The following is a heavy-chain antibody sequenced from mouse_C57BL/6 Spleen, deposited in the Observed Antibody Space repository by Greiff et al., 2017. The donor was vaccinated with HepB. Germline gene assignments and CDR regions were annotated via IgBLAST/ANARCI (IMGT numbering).Heavy chain of an antibody. J-gene: IGHJ3*01. CDR3: ARRGGAY. CDR1: GYTFTSYW. CDR2: IYPSDNET. V-gene: IGHV1-61*01. Sequence: VKLQESGAELVRPGSSVKLSCKASGYTFTSYWMDWVKQRPGQGLEWIGNIYPSDNETHYNQKFKDKATLTVDKSSSTAYMQLSSLTSEDSAVYYCARRGGAYWGQGTLVTVSA.